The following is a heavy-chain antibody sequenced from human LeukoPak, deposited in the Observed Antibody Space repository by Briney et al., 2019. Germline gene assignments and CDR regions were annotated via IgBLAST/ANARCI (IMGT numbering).Heavy chain of an antibody. CDR3: ARGRVKYYFDY. CDR1: GFTFRSHN. CDR2: ISSTSGTR. Sequence: GGSLRLSCAASGFTFRSHNMNWVRQAPGKGLEWVAYISSTSGTRFYADSVKGRFTISRDNSKNTLYLQMNSLRAEDTAVYYCARGRVKYYFDYWGQGTLVTVSS. J-gene: IGHJ4*02. V-gene: IGHV3-48*01. D-gene: IGHD4-23*01.